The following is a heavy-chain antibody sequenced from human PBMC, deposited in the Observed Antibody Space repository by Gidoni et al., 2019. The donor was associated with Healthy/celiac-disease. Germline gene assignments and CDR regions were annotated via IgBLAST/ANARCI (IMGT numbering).Heavy chain of an antibody. Sequence: EVQLVESGGGLVQPGGSLRLYCAASGFTFSSYDMHWVRQATGKGLEWVSAIGTAGDTYYPGSVKGRFTISRENAKNSLYLQMNSLRAGDTAVYYCAREADTYYYDNGAFDIWGQGTMVTVSS. CDR1: GFTFSSYD. CDR2: IGTAGDT. CDR3: AREADTYYYDNGAFDI. J-gene: IGHJ3*02. V-gene: IGHV3-13*01. D-gene: IGHD3-22*01.